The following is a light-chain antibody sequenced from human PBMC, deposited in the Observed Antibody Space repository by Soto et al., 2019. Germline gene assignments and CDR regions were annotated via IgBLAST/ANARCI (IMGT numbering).Light chain of an antibody. CDR1: SSDVGGYNY. Sequence: QSVLTQPASVSRSPGQSITISCTGTSSDVGGYNYVSWYQQHPGKAPKLMIYDVSNRPSGVSNRFSGSKSGNTASLTISGLQAEDEADYYCSSYTSSSTPWVFGGGTKLTVL. CDR2: DVS. CDR3: SSYTSSSTPWV. J-gene: IGLJ3*02. V-gene: IGLV2-14*01.